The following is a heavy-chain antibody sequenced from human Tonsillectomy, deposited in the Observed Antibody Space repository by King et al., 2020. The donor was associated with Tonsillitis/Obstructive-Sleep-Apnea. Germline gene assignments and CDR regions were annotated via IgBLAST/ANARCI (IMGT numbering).Heavy chain of an antibody. CDR1: GGSFSGYY. V-gene: IGHV4-34*01. Sequence: VQLQQWGAGLLKPSETLSLTCAVYGGSFSGYYWSWIRQPPGKGLEWIGEINHSGSTNYNPSLKSRVTISVNTSKNQFSLKLSSVTAADTAVYYCASQRDYDFWSGYSNWGQGTLVTVSS. J-gene: IGHJ4*02. CDR3: ASQRDYDFWSGYSN. CDR2: INHSGST. D-gene: IGHD3-3*01.